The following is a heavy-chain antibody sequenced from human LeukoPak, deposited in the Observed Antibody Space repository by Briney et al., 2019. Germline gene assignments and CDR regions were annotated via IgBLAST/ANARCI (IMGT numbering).Heavy chain of an antibody. J-gene: IGHJ4*02. CDR1: GFTFSNFG. CDR3: ARDAYGNIRYLDY. V-gene: IGHV3-33*01. Sequence: QPGGSLRLSCAASGFTFSNFGMHWVRQAPGKGLEGVAVWYDGGSKYYGDSVKGRFTISRDNSKETLYLQMNSLRAEDTAVYYCARDAYGNIRYLDYWGQGTLVTVSS. D-gene: IGHD3-10*01. CDR2: WYDGGSK.